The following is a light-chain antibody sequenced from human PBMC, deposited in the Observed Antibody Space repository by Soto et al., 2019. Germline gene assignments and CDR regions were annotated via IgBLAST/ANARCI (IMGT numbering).Light chain of an antibody. CDR1: QSISSW. V-gene: IGKV1-5*03. J-gene: IGKJ4*01. CDR3: QQYNSYSILT. CDR2: KAS. Sequence: DIQMTQSPSTLSASVGDRVTITCRASQSISSWLAWYQQKPGKAPKLLIYKASSLESGVPSRFSGSGSGTEFTLTISSLQPDDFATYYGQQYNSYSILTFGGGTKVEIK.